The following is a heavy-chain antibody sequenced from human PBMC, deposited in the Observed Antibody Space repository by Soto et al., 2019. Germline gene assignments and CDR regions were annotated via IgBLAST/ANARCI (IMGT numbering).Heavy chain of an antibody. V-gene: IGHV3-23*01. J-gene: IGHJ4*02. CDR2: ISGSGGST. D-gene: IGHD3-9*01. CDR1: GFTFSSYA. Sequence: GGSLRLSCAASGFTFSSYAMSWVRQALGKGLGWVSAISGSGGSTYYADSVKGRFTISRGNSKNTLYLQMNSLRADNTAIYYCWEDYDILTGYKFTITWPYYFDYWGQGTLVTVSS. CDR3: WEDYDILTGYKFTITWPYYFDY.